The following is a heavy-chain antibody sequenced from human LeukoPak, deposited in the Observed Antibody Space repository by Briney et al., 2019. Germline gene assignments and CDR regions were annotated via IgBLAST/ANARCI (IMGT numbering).Heavy chain of an antibody. CDR2: IRYDGSNK. CDR1: GFTFSSYG. J-gene: IGHJ6*02. V-gene: IGHV3-30*02. CDR3: AKDLYYGSGSYYKIDAYYYYYGMDV. D-gene: IGHD3-10*01. Sequence: PGGSLRLSCAASGFTFSSYGMHWVRQAPGKGLEWVAFIRYDGSNKYYADSVKGRFTISRDNSKNTLYLQMNSLRAEDTAVYYCAKDLYYGSGSYYKIDAYYYYYGMDVWGQGTTVTVSS.